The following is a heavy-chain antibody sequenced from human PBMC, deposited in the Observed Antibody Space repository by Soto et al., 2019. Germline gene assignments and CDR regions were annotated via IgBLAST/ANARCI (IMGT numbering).Heavy chain of an antibody. V-gene: IGHV4-4*07. D-gene: IGHD3-3*01. CDR1: GGSISSYY. J-gene: IGHJ5*02. CDR3: AREAITIFGEQRFGP. Sequence: SETLSLTCTVSGGSISSYYWSWIRQSAGKGLEWIGRIYSSGSTNYNPSLKSRVSMSVDTSKNQFSLKLSSVAAADTAVYYCAREAITIFGEQRFGPWGHGTLVTVSS. CDR2: IYSSGST.